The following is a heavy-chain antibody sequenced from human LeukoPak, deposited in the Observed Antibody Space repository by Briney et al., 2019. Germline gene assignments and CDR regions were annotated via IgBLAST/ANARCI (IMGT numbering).Heavy chain of an antibody. CDR1: GFTFSHYG. V-gene: IGHV3-30*04. Sequence: PGGSLRLSCEASGFTFSHYGIHWVRQTPGKGLEWVAAISSDGVEKHYADSVKGRFTISRDNSKNTIYLQMNSLRAEDTALYYCAREGHYDILTGYSPVEYYFYYMDVWGKGTTVTVSS. CDR2: ISSDGVEK. J-gene: IGHJ6*03. D-gene: IGHD3-9*01. CDR3: AREGHYDILTGYSPVEYYFYYMDV.